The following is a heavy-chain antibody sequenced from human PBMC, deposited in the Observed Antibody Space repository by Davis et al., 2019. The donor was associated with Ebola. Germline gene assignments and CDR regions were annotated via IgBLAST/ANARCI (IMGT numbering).Heavy chain of an antibody. CDR3: ARGGGNTAMVYYYYGMDV. CDR1: GYTFTRYA. D-gene: IGHD5-18*01. Sequence: ASVKVSCKASGYTFTRYAINWVRQAPGQGLEWMGWINTNTGNPTYAQGFTGRFVFSLDTSVSTAYLQISSLKAEDTAVYYCARGGGNTAMVYYYYGMDVWGKGTTVTVSS. V-gene: IGHV7-4-1*02. CDR2: INTNTGNP. J-gene: IGHJ6*04.